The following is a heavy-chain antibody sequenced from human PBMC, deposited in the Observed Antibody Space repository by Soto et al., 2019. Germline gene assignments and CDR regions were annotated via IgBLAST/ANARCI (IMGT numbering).Heavy chain of an antibody. J-gene: IGHJ4*02. CDR1: GGSISNEGSY. CDR2: IHYSGST. Sequence: PSETLSLTCTVSGGSISNEGSYWSWIRQHPGKGLEWIGYIHYSGSTYYNPSLKSRVTISVDTSKNQFSLKLTSVTAADTAVYYCARHDCSGGSCHLHYFDCWGQGTLVTVSS. CDR3: ARHDCSGGSCHLHYFDC. D-gene: IGHD2-15*01. V-gene: IGHV4-31*03.